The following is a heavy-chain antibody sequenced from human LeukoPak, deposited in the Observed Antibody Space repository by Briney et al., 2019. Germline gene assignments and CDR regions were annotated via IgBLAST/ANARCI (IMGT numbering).Heavy chain of an antibody. Sequence: PSETLSLTCTVSVGSISSSTYYWGWIRQPPGKGLEWIRSIHYSGSTYYNPSLKSRVTISVDTSKNHFSLKLSSVTAADTAVYYCARLETTSGYPNYFDYWGQGTLVTVSS. CDR3: ARLETTSGYPNYFDY. D-gene: IGHD3-22*01. V-gene: IGHV4-39*02. J-gene: IGHJ4*02. CDR2: IHYSGST. CDR1: VGSISSSTYY.